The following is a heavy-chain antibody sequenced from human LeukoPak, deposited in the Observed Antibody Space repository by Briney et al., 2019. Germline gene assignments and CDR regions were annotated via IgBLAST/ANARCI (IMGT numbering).Heavy chain of an antibody. CDR1: SASIRCYY. J-gene: IGHJ6*03. Sequence: SETLSLTCTVSSASIRCYYWSWIRQPPGKGLEWIGYIYYRGNTKYNPSLKSRVTISVDTSKNQFSLKLSSVTAADTAVYYCARVGSDDYYMDVWGKGTTVTVSS. CDR2: IYYRGNT. CDR3: ARVGSDDYYMDV. V-gene: IGHV4-59*01. D-gene: IGHD2-15*01.